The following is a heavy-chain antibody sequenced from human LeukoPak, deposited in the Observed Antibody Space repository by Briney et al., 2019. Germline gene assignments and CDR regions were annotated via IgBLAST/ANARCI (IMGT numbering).Heavy chain of an antibody. CDR3: ARHRWNDEFYFDY. CDR2: IHYTGTT. J-gene: IGHJ4*02. D-gene: IGHD1-1*01. V-gene: IGHV4-39*01. Sequence: SETLSLTCTVSGGSISTSNYFGGWIRQPPGKGLEWIGSIHYTGTTYYNLSLKSRATISGDTSKNHFSLKLSSVTAADTAVYYCARHRWNDEFYFDYWGQGTLVTVSS. CDR1: GGSISTSNYF.